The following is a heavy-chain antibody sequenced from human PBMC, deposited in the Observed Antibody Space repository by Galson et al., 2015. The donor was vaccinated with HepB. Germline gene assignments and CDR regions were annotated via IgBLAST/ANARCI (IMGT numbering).Heavy chain of an antibody. J-gene: IGHJ6*03. V-gene: IGHV3-64*02. CDR1: GFTFSSYA. D-gene: IGHD5-24*01. Sequence: SLRLSCAASGFTFSSYAMHWVRQAPGKGLEFVSAISTNGGSTYYADSVKGRFTISRDNSKNTLYLQMGSLRAEDTAVYYCAKETDVYYYYYMDVWGKGTTVTVSS. CDR3: AKETDVYYYYYMDV. CDR2: ISTNGGST.